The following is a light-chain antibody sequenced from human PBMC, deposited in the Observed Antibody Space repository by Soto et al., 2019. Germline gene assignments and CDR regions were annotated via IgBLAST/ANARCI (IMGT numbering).Light chain of an antibody. CDR3: AAWDDSLSGYV. Sequence: QTVVTQPPSASGTPGQRVTISCSGSSSNIGSNYVYWYQQLPGTAPKLLIYRNNQRPSGVPDRFSGYKSGTSAALAFSGLRSEDEADYYCAAWDDSLSGYVCGTGTKLTVL. J-gene: IGLJ1*01. CDR2: RNN. CDR1: SSNIGSNY. V-gene: IGLV1-47*01.